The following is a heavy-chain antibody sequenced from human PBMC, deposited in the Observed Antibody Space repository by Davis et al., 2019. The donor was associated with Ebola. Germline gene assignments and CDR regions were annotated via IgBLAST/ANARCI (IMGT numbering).Heavy chain of an antibody. D-gene: IGHD3-10*01. J-gene: IGHJ6*02. CDR3: AKVYYGSGSPPPVEDV. V-gene: IGHV3-23*01. Sequence: GESLKISCAASGFTFSNYAMTWVRQAPGKGLEWVSAISGSGGSTYYADSVKGRFTISRDNSKNTLYLQMNSLRGEDTAVYYCAKVYYGSGSPPPVEDVWGQGTTVTVSS. CDR2: ISGSGGST. CDR1: GFTFSNYA.